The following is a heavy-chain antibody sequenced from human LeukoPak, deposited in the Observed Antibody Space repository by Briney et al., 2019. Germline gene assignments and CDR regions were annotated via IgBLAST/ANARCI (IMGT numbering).Heavy chain of an antibody. Sequence: PSETLSLTCTVSGGSISSYYWSWIRQPPGKGREWIGYIYYSGSTNYNPSLKSRVTMSVDTSKNQFSLKMSSVTAADTAVYYCARDRVVVVAGLGYYYGMDVWGQGTTVTVSS. V-gene: IGHV4-59*01. CDR1: GGSISSYY. CDR2: IYYSGST. D-gene: IGHD2-15*01. J-gene: IGHJ6*02. CDR3: ARDRVVVVAGLGYYYGMDV.